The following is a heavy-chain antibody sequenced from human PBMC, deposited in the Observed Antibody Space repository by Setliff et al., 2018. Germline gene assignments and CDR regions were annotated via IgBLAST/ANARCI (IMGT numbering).Heavy chain of an antibody. V-gene: IGHV1-2*06. CDR2: INPNSGGT. J-gene: IGHJ4*02. CDR1: GYIFTGYY. CDR3: ARVGSLAPLYYGNY. Sequence: ASVKVSCKASGYIFTGYYIHWVRQAPGQGLEWMGRINPNSGGTNYAQKFQGRVTMTRDTSISTAYMELSRLRSDDTAVYYCARVGSLAPLYYGNYWGQGTLVTVSS. D-gene: IGHD3-10*01.